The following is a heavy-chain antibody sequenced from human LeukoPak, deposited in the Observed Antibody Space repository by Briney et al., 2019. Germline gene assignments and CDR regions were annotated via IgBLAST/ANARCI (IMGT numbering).Heavy chain of an antibody. D-gene: IGHD3-22*01. V-gene: IGHV1-2*02. CDR1: GYTFTGYY. Sequence: ASVKVSCKASGYTFTGYYLHWVRQAPGQGLEWMGWINPNSGGTKYAQKFQGRVTMTTDTSTSTAYMELRSLRSDDTAVYYCARDDRYYDSSGYYQSHTFDYWGQGTLVTVSS. J-gene: IGHJ4*02. CDR3: ARDDRYYDSSGYYQSHTFDY. CDR2: INPNSGGT.